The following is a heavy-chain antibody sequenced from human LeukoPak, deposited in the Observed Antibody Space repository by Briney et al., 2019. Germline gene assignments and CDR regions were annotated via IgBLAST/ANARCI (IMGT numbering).Heavy chain of an antibody. CDR3: AKGAYCSESNCSPWAMDV. CDR2: ITTSDGST. V-gene: IGHV3-23*01. CDR1: GFTFSTYA. D-gene: IGHD2-15*01. Sequence: GSLRLSCAASGFTFSTYAMSWVRQAPGKGLEWVSRITTSDGSTEYADSVKGRFTISRDNSKNTLFLQMNSLRAEDTAVYYCAKGAYCSESNCSPWAMDVWGQGTTVTVSS. J-gene: IGHJ6*02.